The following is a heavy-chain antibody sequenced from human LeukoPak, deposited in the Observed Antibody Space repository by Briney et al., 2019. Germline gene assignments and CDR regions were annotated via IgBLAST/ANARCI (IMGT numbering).Heavy chain of an antibody. J-gene: IGHJ4*02. V-gene: IGHV3-11*04. CDR1: GFTFSDYY. Sequence: GGSLRLSCAASGFTFSDYYMSWIRQAPGKGLEWVSYISSSGSTIYNADSVKGRFTISRDNAKNSLYLQMNSLRAEDTAVYYCARDRRIAAAGANFDYWGQGTLVTVSS. CDR3: ARDRRIAAAGANFDY. D-gene: IGHD6-13*01. CDR2: ISSSGSTI.